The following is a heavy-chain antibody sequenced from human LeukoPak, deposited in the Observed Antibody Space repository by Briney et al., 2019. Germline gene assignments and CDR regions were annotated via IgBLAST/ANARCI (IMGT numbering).Heavy chain of an antibody. CDR1: GYTFTSYD. D-gene: IGHD3-10*01. CDR2: INPNSGNT. CDR3: VSRGMVRRDVGYSYYMDV. J-gene: IGHJ6*03. Sequence: GASVKVSCKASGYTFTSYDINWVRQATGQGLEWMGWINPNSGNTGYAQKFQGRVTMTGSTSLSTAYMELSSLRPEDTAVYYCVSRGMVRRDVGYSYYMDVWGKGATVTVSS. V-gene: IGHV1-8*01.